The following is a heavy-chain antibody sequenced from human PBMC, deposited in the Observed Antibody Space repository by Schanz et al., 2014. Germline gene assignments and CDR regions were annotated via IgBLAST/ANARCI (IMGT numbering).Heavy chain of an antibody. J-gene: IGHJ4*02. V-gene: IGHV3-11*01. CDR3: ARDPNSVNEIDY. CDR2: ISNSGYTI. CDR1: GFTFSDYY. D-gene: IGHD5-12*01. Sequence: QVQLVESGGGLVKPGGSLRLSCAASGFTFSDYYMNWIRQAPGKGLEWVSYISNSGYTIYYADSVKGRFTLSRDNAKKTMDLQINSLRVEDTAVYYCARDPNSVNEIDYWGQGTLVTVSS.